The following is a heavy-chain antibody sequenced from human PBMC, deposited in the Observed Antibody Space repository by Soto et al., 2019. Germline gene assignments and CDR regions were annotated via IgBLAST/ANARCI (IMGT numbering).Heavy chain of an antibody. CDR2: MNPNSGNT. Sequence: QVQLVQSGAEVKKPGASVKVSCKASGYTFTSYDINLVRQATGQGLEWMGWMNPNSGNTGYAQKFQGRVTMTRITYLSTAYRELSSLRSEDKAVSDCAGGINSYVSGDDAFAMGGQGTMVTVSS. V-gene: IGHV1-8*01. J-gene: IGHJ3*02. CDR1: GYTFTSYD. CDR3: AGGINSYVSGDDAFAM. D-gene: IGHD3-10*01.